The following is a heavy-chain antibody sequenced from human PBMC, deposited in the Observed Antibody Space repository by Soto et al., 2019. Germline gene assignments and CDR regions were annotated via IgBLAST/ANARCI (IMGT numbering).Heavy chain of an antibody. J-gene: IGHJ4*02. V-gene: IGHV4-4*07. CDR2: IYTSGST. CDR3: ARACSSTSCYDVFDS. D-gene: IGHD2-2*01. CDR1: CGSISSYY. Sequence: ALSLTCTVSCGSISSYYLSCIRQPSGKGLRWIGRIYTSGSTNYNPSLKSRVTMSVDTSKNQFSLKLSSVTAADTAVYYCARACSSTSCYDVFDSWGQGTLVTVSS.